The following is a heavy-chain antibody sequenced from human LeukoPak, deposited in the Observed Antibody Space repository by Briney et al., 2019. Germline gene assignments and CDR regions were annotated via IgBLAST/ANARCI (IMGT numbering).Heavy chain of an antibody. CDR2: INHSGST. D-gene: IGHD3-10*01. CDR3: ARGSWFGYNWFDP. V-gene: IGHV4-34*01. J-gene: IGHJ5*02. CDR1: GGSFSGYY. Sequence: ASETLSLTCAVYGGSFSGYYWSWIRQPPGKGLERIGEINHSGSTNYNPSLKSRVTISVDTSKNQFSLKLSSVTAADTAVYYCARGSWFGYNWFDPWGQGTLVTVSS.